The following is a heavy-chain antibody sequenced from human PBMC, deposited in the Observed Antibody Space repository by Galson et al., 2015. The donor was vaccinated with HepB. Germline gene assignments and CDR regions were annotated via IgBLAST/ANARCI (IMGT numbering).Heavy chain of an antibody. Sequence: SLRLSCAASGFTFDDYTIHWVRQAPGKGLEWVSLISWDHTTYYADSVKGRFTISRDNSKNSLYLEMNSLRTDDTALYYCAKDISYTGSNYYYYVMDAWGQGTTVTVSS. CDR2: ISWDHTT. J-gene: IGHJ6*02. CDR1: GFTFDDYT. D-gene: IGHD1-26*01. V-gene: IGHV3-43*01. CDR3: AKDISYTGSNYYYYVMDA.